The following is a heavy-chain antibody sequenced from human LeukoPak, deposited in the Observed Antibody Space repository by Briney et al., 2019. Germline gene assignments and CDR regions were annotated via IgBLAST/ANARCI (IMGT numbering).Heavy chain of an antibody. CDR1: GFTFSDYY. V-gene: IGHV3-11*06. Sequence: PGGSLRLSCAASGFTFSDYYMSWIRQAPGKGLEWVSSISSSSSYIYYADSVKGRFTISRDNAKNSLYLQMNSLRAEDTAVYYCARDLRRVVRGTHYYYGMDVWGQGTTVTVSS. D-gene: IGHD3-10*01. CDR2: ISSSSSYI. CDR3: ARDLRRVVRGTHYYYGMDV. J-gene: IGHJ6*02.